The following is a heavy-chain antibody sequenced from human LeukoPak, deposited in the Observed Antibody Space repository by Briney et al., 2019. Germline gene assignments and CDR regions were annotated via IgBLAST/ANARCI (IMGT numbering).Heavy chain of an antibody. J-gene: IGHJ3*02. V-gene: IGHV4-39*01. CDR3: ARGPSYYDSEAGAFDI. CDR2: IYYSGST. Sequence: SETLSLTCTVSGGSISSSSYYWGWIRQPPGKGLEWIGSIYYSGSTYYNPSLKSRVTISVDTSKNQFSLKLSSVTAADTAVYYCARGPSYYDSEAGAFDIWGQGTMVTVSS. CDR1: GGSISSSSYY. D-gene: IGHD3-22*01.